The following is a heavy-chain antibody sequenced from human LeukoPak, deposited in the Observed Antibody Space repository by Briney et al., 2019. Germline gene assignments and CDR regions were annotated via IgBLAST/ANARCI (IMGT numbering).Heavy chain of an antibody. D-gene: IGHD3-3*01. J-gene: IGHJ4*02. CDR2: IYYSGST. Sequence: SETLSLTCTVSGGSISSSSYYWGWIRQPPGKGLEWIGSIYYSGSTYYNPSLKSRVTISVDTSKNQFSLKLSSVTAADTAVYYCARIPYSYYDFWSGYYGGDFDYWGQGTLVTVSS. CDR3: ARIPYSYYDFWSGYYGGDFDY. V-gene: IGHV4-39*07. CDR1: GGSISSSSYY.